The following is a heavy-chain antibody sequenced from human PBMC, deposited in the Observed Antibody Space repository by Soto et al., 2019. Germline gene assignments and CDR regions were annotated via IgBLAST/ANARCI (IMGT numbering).Heavy chain of an antibody. J-gene: IGHJ5*02. CDR1: GYKFTSYW. Sequence: GESLKIFCRTSGYKFTSYWIAWVRQMPCKCLEWMCIIFPSDSDTRYSPSFQGQVTISADRSTSTVFLQWASLKASDTAVYFCARKDKSGYCNWFEPWGQGTLVTVSS. CDR3: ARKDKSGYCNWFEP. V-gene: IGHV5-51*01. CDR2: IFPSDSDT. D-gene: IGHD3-22*01.